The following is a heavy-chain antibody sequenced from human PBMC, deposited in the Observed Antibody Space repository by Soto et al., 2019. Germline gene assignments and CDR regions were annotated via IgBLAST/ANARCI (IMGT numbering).Heavy chain of an antibody. CDR3: ARHTAADIPEGYYYYGMDV. D-gene: IGHD6-13*01. Sequence: GESLKISCKGSGYSFTSYWIGWVRQMPGKGLEWMGIIYPGDSDTRYSPSFQGQVTISADKSISTAYLQWSSLKASDTAMYYCARHTAADIPEGYYYYGMDVWGQGTTLTVSS. CDR2: IYPGDSDT. J-gene: IGHJ6*02. CDR1: GYSFTSYW. V-gene: IGHV5-51*01.